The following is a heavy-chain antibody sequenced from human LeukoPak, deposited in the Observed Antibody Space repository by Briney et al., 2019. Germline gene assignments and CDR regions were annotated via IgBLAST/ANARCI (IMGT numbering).Heavy chain of an antibody. V-gene: IGHV1-8*01. CDR3: ARGRPGFASAGIYDF. Sequence: ASVKVSCKASGYTFTSSDINWVRQATGQGLEWMGWMNPNTDKTGFARNFQGKVTMTKNISISTAYMEVTSLTYEDTAIYYCARGRPGFASAGIYDFWGQGTLITVSS. J-gene: IGHJ4*02. CDR1: GYTFTSSD. D-gene: IGHD6-13*01. CDR2: MNPNTDKT.